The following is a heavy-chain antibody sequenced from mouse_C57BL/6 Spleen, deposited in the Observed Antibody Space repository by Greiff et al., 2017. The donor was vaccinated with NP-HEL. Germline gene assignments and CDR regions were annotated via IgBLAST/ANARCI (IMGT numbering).Heavy chain of an antibody. D-gene: IGHD1-1*01. J-gene: IGHJ2*01. Sequence: VQLQQPGAELVRPGTSVKLSCKASGYTFTSYWMHWVKQRPGQGLEWIGVIDPSASYTNYNQKFKGKATLTVDTSSSTAYMQLSSLTSEDSAVYYCAITTVVDAFFDYWGQGTTLTVSS. CDR2: IDPSASYT. CDR1: GYTFTSYW. V-gene: IGHV1-59*01. CDR3: AITTVVDAFFDY.